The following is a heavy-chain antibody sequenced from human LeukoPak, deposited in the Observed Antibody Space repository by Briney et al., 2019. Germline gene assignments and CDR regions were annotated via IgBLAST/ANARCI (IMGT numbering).Heavy chain of an antibody. V-gene: IGHV3-30*03. D-gene: IGHD4-23*01. CDR1: GLTFSSYG. J-gene: IGHJ3*02. Sequence: GGSLRLSCAASGLTFSSYGMHWVCQAPGKGLEWVAVISYDGSNKYYADSVKGRFTISRDNAKNSLYLQMNSLRADDTAVYYCARLTVVTPGAFDIWGQGTMVTVSS. CDR2: ISYDGSNK. CDR3: ARLTVVTPGAFDI.